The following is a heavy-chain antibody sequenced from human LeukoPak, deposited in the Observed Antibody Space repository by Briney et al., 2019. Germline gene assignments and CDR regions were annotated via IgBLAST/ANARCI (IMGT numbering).Heavy chain of an antibody. Sequence: PGRSLRLSCAASGFTFSNYGMYWVRQAPGKGLEWVAVISYDGSNKYYVDSVKGRFTISRDNSKNTLYLQMNSLRAEDTAVYYCAKDKDDDILTGYLGYWGQGTLVTVSS. CDR3: AKDKDDDILTGYLGY. V-gene: IGHV3-30*18. D-gene: IGHD3-9*01. J-gene: IGHJ4*02. CDR2: ISYDGSNK. CDR1: GFTFSNYG.